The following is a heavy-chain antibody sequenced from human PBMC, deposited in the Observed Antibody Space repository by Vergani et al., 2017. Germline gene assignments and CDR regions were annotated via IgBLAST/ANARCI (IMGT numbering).Heavy chain of an antibody. CDR1: GAAIKDFY. V-gene: IGHV4-59*01. J-gene: IGHJ3*01. CDR2: VYYTGST. D-gene: IGHD3-10*01. Sequence: QVQLQESGPGLVKPSETLSLTCTVSGAAIKDFYWSWFRQPPGKGLEWIGYVYYTGSTTYNPSLKSRVTISVDTSNNQFSLRMTSLTAADTAIYYCARPVGPSAIADGYHVWGQGTMVTVS. CDR3: ARPVGPSAIADGYHV.